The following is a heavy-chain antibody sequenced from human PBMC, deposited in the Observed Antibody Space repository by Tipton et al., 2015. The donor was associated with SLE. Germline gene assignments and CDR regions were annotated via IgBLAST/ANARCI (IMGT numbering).Heavy chain of an antibody. CDR1: GGSFSGYY. CDR3: ARKRNGMGI. J-gene: IGHJ3*02. D-gene: IGHD5-24*01. Sequence: TLFLTCAVYGGSFSGYYWSWIRQPPGKGLEWIGEINHSGSTNYNPSLKSRVTISVDTSKNQFSLKLSSVTAADTAVYYCARKRNGMGIWGQGTMVTVSS. V-gene: IGHV4-34*01. CDR2: INHSGST.